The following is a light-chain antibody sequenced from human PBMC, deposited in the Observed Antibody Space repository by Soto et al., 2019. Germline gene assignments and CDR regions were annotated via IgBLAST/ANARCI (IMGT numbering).Light chain of an antibody. CDR1: QSISSW. J-gene: IGKJ2*01. V-gene: IGKV1-5*01. CDR2: DAS. Sequence: DIQMTQSPSTLSASVGDRVTITCRASQSISSWLAWYQQKPGKAPKLLIYDASSLESGVPSRFSGSGFGTEFTLTISSLQPDDFATYYCQQYNRPYTFGQGTKLEIK. CDR3: QQYNRPYT.